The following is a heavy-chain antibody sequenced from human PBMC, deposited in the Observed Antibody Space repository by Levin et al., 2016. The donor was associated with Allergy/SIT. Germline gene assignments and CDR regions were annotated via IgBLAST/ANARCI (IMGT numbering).Heavy chain of an antibody. CDR2: NTGNGDT. CDR1: GYIFKNYA. CDR3: ARDDGSSWVLDL. D-gene: IGHD6-13*01. J-gene: IGHJ5*02. Sequence: ASVKVSCKASGYIFKNYAIHWLRQAPGQRLEWLGWNTGNGDTEYSQRFQGRVTMTRDTSASTAYMELSGLRSEDTALYYCARDDGSSWVLDLWGQGTLVTVPS. V-gene: IGHV1-3*04.